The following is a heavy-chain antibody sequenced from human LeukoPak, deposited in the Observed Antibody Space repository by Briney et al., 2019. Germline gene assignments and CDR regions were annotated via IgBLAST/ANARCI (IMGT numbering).Heavy chain of an antibody. V-gene: IGHV1-2*02. CDR2: INPNSGGT. D-gene: IGHD3-10*01. CDR3: ARFSHAEFKNDY. Sequence: GASVKVSCKASGYTFTGYYMHWVRQAPGQGLEWMGWINPNSGGTNYTRKFQGRVTMTRDTSISTAYMELSRLRSDDTAVYYCARFSHAEFKNDYWGQGTLVTVSS. CDR1: GYTFTGYY. J-gene: IGHJ4*02.